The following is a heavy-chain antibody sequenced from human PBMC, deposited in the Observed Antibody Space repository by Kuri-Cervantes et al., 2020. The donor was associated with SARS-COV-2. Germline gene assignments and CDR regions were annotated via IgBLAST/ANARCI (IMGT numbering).Heavy chain of an antibody. CDR3: ARTHYATLLDI. Sequence: SETLSLTCTVSGGPISSHYWSWIRRPPGRGLEWIGYIYYSGSTNYNPSLKSRVTISVDTSKNQFSLKLSSVTAADAAVYYCARTHYATLLDIWGQGTMVTVSS. V-gene: IGHV4-59*11. J-gene: IGHJ3*02. D-gene: IGHD2-2*01. CDR2: IYYSGST. CDR1: GGPISSHY.